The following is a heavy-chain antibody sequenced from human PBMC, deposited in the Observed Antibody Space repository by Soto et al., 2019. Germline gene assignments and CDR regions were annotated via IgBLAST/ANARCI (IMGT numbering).Heavy chain of an antibody. V-gene: IGHV4-30-4*01. J-gene: IGHJ5*02. CDR3: ARVHIVVVPAAKYIWFDP. CDR1: GGSISSGDYY. CDR2: IYYSGST. Sequence: SETLSLTCTVSGGSISSGDYYWSWIRQPPGKGLEWIGYIYYSGSTYYNLSLKSRVTISVDTSKNQFSLKLSSVTAADTAVYYCARVHIVVVPAAKYIWFDPWGQGTLVTVSS. D-gene: IGHD2-2*01.